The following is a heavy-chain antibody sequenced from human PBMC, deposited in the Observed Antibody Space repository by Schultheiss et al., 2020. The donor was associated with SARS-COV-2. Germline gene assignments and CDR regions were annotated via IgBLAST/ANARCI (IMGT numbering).Heavy chain of an antibody. D-gene: IGHD3-22*01. Sequence: SLKVSCKASGGTFSSYAISWVRQAPGQGLEWMGGIIPIFGTANYAQKFQGRVTITADESTSTAYMELSSLRSEDTAVYYCATYYYDSSGYYNGWFDPWGQGTLVTVSS. CDR3: ATYYYDSSGYYNGWFDP. V-gene: IGHV1-69*13. CDR2: IIPIFGTA. J-gene: IGHJ5*02. CDR1: GGTFSSYA.